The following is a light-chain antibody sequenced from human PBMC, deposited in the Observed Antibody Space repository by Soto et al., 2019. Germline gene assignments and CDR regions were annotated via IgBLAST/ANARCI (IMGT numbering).Light chain of an antibody. Sequence: QSALTQPASVSGSPGQSITISCTGTSSDVGGYNYVSWYQQHPGKVPRLLIYDVTRRPSGVSNRFSASKSGNTASLTISGLQAEDEADYYCTSYSSTSAPGVFGGGTKLTVL. CDR2: DVT. V-gene: IGLV2-14*03. J-gene: IGLJ3*02. CDR1: SSDVGGYNY. CDR3: TSYSSTSAPGV.